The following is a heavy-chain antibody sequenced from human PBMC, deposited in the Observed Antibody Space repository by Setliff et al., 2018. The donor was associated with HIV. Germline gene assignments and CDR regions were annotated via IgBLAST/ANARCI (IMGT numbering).Heavy chain of an antibody. CDR2: INAGNGNT. J-gene: IGHJ4*02. CDR1: GYTFTNYA. CDR3: ARERDSNGYQFDY. V-gene: IGHV1-3*03. Sequence: ASVKVSCKTSGYTFTNYAIQWVRQAPGQGLQWMGWINAGNGNTKYSQEFQGRVTITRDTSASTAYMEVSNLRSEDMAVYYCARERDSNGYQFDYWGQGTLVTVSS. D-gene: IGHD3-22*01.